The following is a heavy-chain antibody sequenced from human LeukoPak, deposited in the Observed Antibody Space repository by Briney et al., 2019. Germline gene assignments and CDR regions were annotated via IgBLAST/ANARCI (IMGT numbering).Heavy chain of an antibody. Sequence: GGSLRLPCAASGFTFGDYDMSWIRPAPGKGLEWVSYISSGGSTIYYADSVKGRFTISRDNAKNSLYLQMNSLRAEDTAVYYCASRSTYTYGRTGYFDYWGQGTLVTVSS. V-gene: IGHV3-11*01. CDR2: ISSGGSTI. CDR1: GFTFGDYD. CDR3: ASRSTYTYGRTGYFDY. J-gene: IGHJ4*02. D-gene: IGHD5-18*01.